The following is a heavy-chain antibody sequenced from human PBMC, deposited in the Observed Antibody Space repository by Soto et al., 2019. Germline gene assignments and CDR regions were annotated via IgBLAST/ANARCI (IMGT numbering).Heavy chain of an antibody. CDR1: GDSITTYY. V-gene: IGHV4-59*13. D-gene: IGHD1-1*01. CDR3: ARDPSGNPPLYRYEP. Sequence: QVQLQESGPGLVKPSETLFLTCTVSGDSITTYYWSWIGQPPGKGLQWIGYIHHSGTTTYKPSLKGRVTISVDTPKNQSSLKLSSVTAADTAAYYSARDPSGNPPLYRYEPRGQATLVNASS. J-gene: IGHJ5*02. CDR2: IHHSGTT.